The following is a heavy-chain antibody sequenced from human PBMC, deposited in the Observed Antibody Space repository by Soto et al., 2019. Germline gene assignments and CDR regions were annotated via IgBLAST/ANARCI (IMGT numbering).Heavy chain of an antibody. V-gene: IGHV1-69*01. CDR1: GGTFSGYA. CDR2: IIPIFGIT. J-gene: IGHJ1*01. CDR3: ARDPRSITGTTSSEDVQH. D-gene: IGHD1-1*01. Sequence: QAQLMQSGAAVKEPGSSVKVSCKASGGTFSGYAISWVRQAPGQGLEWLGGIIPIFGITNYAQKFQNRLTIAADESSATVYMDLRSLTAEDSAIYYCARDPRSITGTTSSEDVQHWGQGTLVSVS.